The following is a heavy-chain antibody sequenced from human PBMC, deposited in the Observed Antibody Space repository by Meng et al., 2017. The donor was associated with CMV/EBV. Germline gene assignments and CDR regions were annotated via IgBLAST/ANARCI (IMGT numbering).Heavy chain of an antibody. Sequence: GGSLRLSCAASGFTFSSYWMHWVRQAPGKGLVWVSRINSDGSSTSYADSVKGRFTISRDNAKNTLYLQMNSLRAEDTAVYYCARDREIYDFWSGYYYGMDVWGQGTTVTVSS. J-gene: IGHJ6*02. CDR1: GFTFSSYW. CDR2: INSDGSST. V-gene: IGHV3-74*01. CDR3: ARDREIYDFWSGYYYGMDV. D-gene: IGHD3-3*01.